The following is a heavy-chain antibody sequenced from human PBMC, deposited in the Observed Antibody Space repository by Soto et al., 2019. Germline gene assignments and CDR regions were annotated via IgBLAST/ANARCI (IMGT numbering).Heavy chain of an antibody. D-gene: IGHD2-15*01. CDR3: ARARAFYCSGGSCYSAEYFQH. CDR2: ISAYNGNT. CDR1: GYTFTSYG. J-gene: IGHJ1*01. V-gene: IGHV1-18*01. Sequence: ASVKVSCKASGYTFTSYGISWVRQAPGQGLEWMGWISAYNGNTNYAQKLQGRVTMTTDTSTSTAYMELRSLRSDDTAVYYCARARAFYCSGGSCYSAEYFQHWGQGTLVTVS.